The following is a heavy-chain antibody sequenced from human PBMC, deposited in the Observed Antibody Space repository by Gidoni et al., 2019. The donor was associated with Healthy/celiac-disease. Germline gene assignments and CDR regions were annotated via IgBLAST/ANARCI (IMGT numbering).Heavy chain of an antibody. Sequence: EVQLLESGGGLVQPGGSLRLSCAASGFTFSSYAMSWVRQAPGKGLGWVSAISGSGGSTYYADSVKGRFTISRENSKNTLYLQMNSLRAEDTAVYYCAKGSGDYVWGSYRRHFDYWGQGTLVTVSS. CDR1: GFTFSSYA. D-gene: IGHD3-16*02. V-gene: IGHV3-23*01. CDR3: AKGSGDYVWGSYRRHFDY. CDR2: ISGSGGST. J-gene: IGHJ4*02.